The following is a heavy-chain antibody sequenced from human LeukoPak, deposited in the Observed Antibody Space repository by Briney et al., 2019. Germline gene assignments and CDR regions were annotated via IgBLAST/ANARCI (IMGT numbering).Heavy chain of an antibody. D-gene: IGHD6-13*01. Sequence: GGSLRLSCAASGFTFSTYYMSWVRQAPGTGLEWVANIKQDGSEKYYVDSVKGRFTISRDNAKNSLYLQMNSLRAEDTAVYYCARDKYTNSWSGSNFDHWGQGTLVTVSS. CDR1: GFTFSTYY. CDR2: IKQDGSEK. CDR3: ARDKYTNSWSGSNFDH. J-gene: IGHJ4*02. V-gene: IGHV3-7*01.